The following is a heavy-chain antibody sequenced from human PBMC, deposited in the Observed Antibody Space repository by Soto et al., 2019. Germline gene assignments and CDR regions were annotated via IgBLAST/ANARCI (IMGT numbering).Heavy chain of an antibody. Sequence: QVELVQSGAEVKKPGASVKVSCKTSGYNFFTYALSWVRQAPGQGLEGIGWISAYNGTRKYAQNFQDRVTLTTDTSTNTAYMEMRGLRSDDTAVYFCARDVWFGEVAPFRHWGQGTPVTVSS. J-gene: IGHJ1*01. D-gene: IGHD3-10*01. CDR1: GYNFFTYA. V-gene: IGHV1-18*01. CDR3: ARDVWFGEVAPFRH. CDR2: ISAYNGTR.